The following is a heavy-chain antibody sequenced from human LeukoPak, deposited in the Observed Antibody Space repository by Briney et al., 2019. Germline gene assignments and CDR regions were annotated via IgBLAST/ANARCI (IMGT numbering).Heavy chain of an antibody. V-gene: IGHV3-7*01. CDR3: AREGYGDPFDY. J-gene: IGHJ4*02. CDR1: EFTFGNYW. D-gene: IGHD4-17*01. CDR2: IKQDGREK. Sequence: GGSLRLSCAASEFTFGNYWMSWVRQAPGKGLEWVANIKQDGREKYYVDSMKGRFTISRDNAENSLYLQMNSLRPEDTAVYYCAREGYGDPFDYWGQGTLVTVSS.